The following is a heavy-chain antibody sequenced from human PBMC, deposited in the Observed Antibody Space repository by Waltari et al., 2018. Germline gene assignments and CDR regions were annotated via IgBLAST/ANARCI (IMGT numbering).Heavy chain of an antibody. J-gene: IGHJ3*02. V-gene: IGHV4-61*02. D-gene: IGHD3-10*01. CDR1: GGSISSGSYY. Sequence: QVQLQESGPGLVKPSQTLSLTCTVSGGSISSGSYYWSWIRQPAGQGLEWIGRIYTSGSTNYNPSLKSRVTISVYTSKNQFSLKLSSVTAADTAVYYCARDRPYYGSGSYYDYDAFDIWGQGTMVTVSS. CDR3: ARDRPYYGSGSYYDYDAFDI. CDR2: IYTSGST.